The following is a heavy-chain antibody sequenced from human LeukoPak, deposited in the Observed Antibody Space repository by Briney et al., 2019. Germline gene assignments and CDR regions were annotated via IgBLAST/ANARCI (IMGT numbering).Heavy chain of an antibody. CDR3: AREYSDILTGYYLFDS. V-gene: IGHV1-46*01. D-gene: IGHD3-9*01. Sequence: ASVKVSCKASGYTFSSYYMHWVRQAPGQGLEWMGIVNPSGGGTSYAQKFQGRVTMTSDTSTSTVFMQLSSLRPEDTAAYYCAREYSDILTGYYLFDSWGQGTLVTVSS. J-gene: IGHJ4*02. CDR1: GYTFSSYY. CDR2: VNPSGGGT.